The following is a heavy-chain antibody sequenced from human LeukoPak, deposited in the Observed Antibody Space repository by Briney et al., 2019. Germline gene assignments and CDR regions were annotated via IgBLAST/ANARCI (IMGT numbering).Heavy chain of an antibody. CDR1: GGTFSSYA. CDR2: IIPIFGTA. CDR3: ARVSEDCSSGWYEEYFQY. D-gene: IGHD6-19*01. V-gene: IGHV1-69*13. J-gene: IGHJ1*01. Sequence: GASVKVSCKASGGTFSSYAISWVRQAPGQGLEWMGGIIPIFGTANYAQKFQGRVTITADESTSTAYMELSSLRSEDTAVYYCARVSEDCSSGWYEEYFQYWGQGTLVIVSS.